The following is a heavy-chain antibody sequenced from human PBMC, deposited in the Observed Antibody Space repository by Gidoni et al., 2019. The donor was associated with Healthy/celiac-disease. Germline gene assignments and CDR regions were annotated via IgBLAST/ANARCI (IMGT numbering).Heavy chain of an antibody. Sequence: EVPLVESGGGLVQPGGSLRLSCAASGFTFSSYRMTWVRPAPGQGLEWVSYSSSSSSTIYYADAVKGRFTISRDNAKNSLYLQMNSLRAEDTAVYYCAREISPVYCSSTSCWGPPYYYYYGMDVWGQGTTVTVSS. CDR1: GFTFSSYR. D-gene: IGHD2-2*01. CDR3: AREISPVYCSSTSCWGPPYYYYYGMDV. V-gene: IGHV3-48*01. CDR2: SSSSSSTI. J-gene: IGHJ6*02.